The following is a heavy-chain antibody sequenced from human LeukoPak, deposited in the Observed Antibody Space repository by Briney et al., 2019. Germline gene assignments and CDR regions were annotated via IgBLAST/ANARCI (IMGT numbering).Heavy chain of an antibody. D-gene: IGHD4-17*01. Sequence: SETLSLTCAVYGGSFSSYYWSWIRQPPGKGLEWIGEINDSGSTNYNPALKSRVIISVDTSKKQFSLRLSSVTAADTALYYCARADDNGDYVSFRSSLDYWGQGTLVTVSS. CDR2: INDSGST. J-gene: IGHJ4*02. CDR3: ARADDNGDYVSFRSSLDY. CDR1: GGSFSSYY. V-gene: IGHV4-34*01.